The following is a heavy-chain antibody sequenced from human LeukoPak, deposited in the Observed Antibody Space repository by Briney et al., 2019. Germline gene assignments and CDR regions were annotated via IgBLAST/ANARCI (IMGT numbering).Heavy chain of an antibody. D-gene: IGHD3-10*01. CDR3: ARRGRITMVRGVITNSFFDY. CDR2: IYYSGST. CDR1: GGSISSYY. J-gene: IGHJ4*02. V-gene: IGHV4-59*12. Sequence: SETLSLTCTVSGGSISSYYWSWIRQPPGKGLEWIGYIYYSGSTNYNPSLKSRVTISVDTSKNQFSLKLSSVTAADTAVYYCARRGRITMVRGVITNSFFDYWGQGTLVTVSS.